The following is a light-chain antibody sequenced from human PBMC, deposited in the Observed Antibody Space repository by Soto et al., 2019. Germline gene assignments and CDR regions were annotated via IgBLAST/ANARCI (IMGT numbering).Light chain of an antibody. CDR2: DAA. Sequence: EIVLTQSPGTLSLSPGERATLSCRASQSVSSSYLAWYQQKPGQAPRLLIYDAAIRATGIPDRFSGSGSGTDVTLTITRLEPEDFVLYYCQQYGTSPPYTFGQGTKLEIK. CDR1: QSVSSSY. CDR3: QQYGTSPPYT. J-gene: IGKJ2*01. V-gene: IGKV3-20*01.